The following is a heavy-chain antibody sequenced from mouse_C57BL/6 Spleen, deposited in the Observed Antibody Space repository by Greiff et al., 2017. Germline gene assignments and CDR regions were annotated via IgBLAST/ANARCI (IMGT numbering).Heavy chain of an antibody. Sequence: VQLQQSGGDLVKPGGSLKLSCAASGFTFSSYGMSWVRQTPDTRLEWVATISSGGSYTYSPDSVKGRFTISRDNAKNTLYLQMSSLKSEDTAMYYCARRGYAMDYWGQGTSVTVSS. CDR1: GFTFSSYG. CDR3: ARRGYAMDY. V-gene: IGHV5-6*01. CDR2: ISSGGSYT. J-gene: IGHJ4*01.